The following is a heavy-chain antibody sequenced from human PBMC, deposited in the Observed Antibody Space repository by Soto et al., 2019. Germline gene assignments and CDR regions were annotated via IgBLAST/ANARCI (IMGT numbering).Heavy chain of an antibody. J-gene: IGHJ4*02. CDR3: ARLPRDCNKTSCYYAEH. V-gene: IGHV5-51*01. CDR1: GYDFNTNW. CDR2: MYPGDSDT. Sequence: GESLKISCRGSGYDFNTNWFGWVRQLPGRGLEWVGIMYPGDSDTRYNPSLQGHVTLSVDVTVSTAFLQWRSLETSDTGMYFCARLPRDCNKTSCYYAEHWGQGTQVTVSS. D-gene: IGHD3-3*01.